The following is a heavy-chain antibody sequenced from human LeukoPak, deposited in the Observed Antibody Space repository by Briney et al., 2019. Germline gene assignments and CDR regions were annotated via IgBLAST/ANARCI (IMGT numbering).Heavy chain of an antibody. CDR3: ARYTYYYGSGSYKGNWFDP. V-gene: IGHV4-34*01. J-gene: IGHJ5*02. CDR1: GGSFSGYY. D-gene: IGHD3-10*01. CDR2: INHSGST. Sequence: SETLSLTCAVYGGSFSGYYWSWIRQPPGKGLEWIGEINHSGSTNYNPSLKSRVTISVDTSKNQFSLKLSSVTAADTAVYYCARYTYYYGSGSYKGNWFDPWGQGTLVTVSS.